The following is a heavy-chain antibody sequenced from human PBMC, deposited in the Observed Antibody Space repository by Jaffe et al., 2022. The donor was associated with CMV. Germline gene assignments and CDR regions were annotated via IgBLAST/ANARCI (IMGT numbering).Heavy chain of an antibody. D-gene: IGHD6-13*01. Sequence: QVQLQQSGPGLVKPSQTLSLTCAISGDSVSSNSAAWNWIRQSPSRGLEWLGRTYYRSKWYNDYAVSVKSRITINPDTSKNQFSLQLNSVTPEDTAVYYCARGKGIAAARVYYYYGMDVWGQGTTVTVSS. J-gene: IGHJ6*02. CDR1: GDSVSSNSAA. CDR2: TYYRSKWYN. CDR3: ARGKGIAAARVYYYYGMDV. V-gene: IGHV6-1*01.